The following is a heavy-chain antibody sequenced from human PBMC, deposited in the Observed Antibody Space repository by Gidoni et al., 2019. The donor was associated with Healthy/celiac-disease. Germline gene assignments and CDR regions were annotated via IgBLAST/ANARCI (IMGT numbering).Heavy chain of an antibody. Sequence: QVQLVQSGAEVTKPGASVQVSCKVSGYTLTELSMHWVRQAPGKGLEWRGGFDPEDGETIYEQKVQGRVNMTEETSTDTAYRELSSLRSEDTAVYYCATDPVAGGYGSGGSCYSGWFDPWGQGTLVTVSS. CDR3: ATDPVAGGYGSGGSCYSGWFDP. D-gene: IGHD2-15*01. CDR1: GYTLTELS. CDR2: FDPEDGET. J-gene: IGHJ5*02. V-gene: IGHV1-24*01.